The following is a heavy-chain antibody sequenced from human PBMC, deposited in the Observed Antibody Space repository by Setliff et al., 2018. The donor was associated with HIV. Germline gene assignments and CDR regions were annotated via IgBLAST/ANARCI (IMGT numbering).Heavy chain of an antibody. CDR2: IRSKGYGSAT. V-gene: IGHV3-73*01. J-gene: IGHJ4*02. CDR3: TRHSTDPWSLLDY. Sequence: GGSLRLSCAGSGFTFSSYAMHWVRQASGKGLEWVGRIRSKGYGSATAYAASVKGRFTISRDDSKNTAYLQMDSLKTEDTAVYYCTRHSTDPWSLLDYWGQGTLVTVSS. D-gene: IGHD1-1*01. CDR1: GFTFSSYA.